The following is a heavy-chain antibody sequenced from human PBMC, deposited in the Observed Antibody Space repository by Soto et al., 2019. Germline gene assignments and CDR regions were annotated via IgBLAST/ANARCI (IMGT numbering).Heavy chain of an antibody. Sequence: GASVKVSCKASGYTFTSYAMHWVRQAPGQRLEWMGWINAGNGNTKYSQKFQGRVTITRDTSASTAYMELSSLRSEDTAVYYCARGYCSGGSCLGPWGQGTLVTVSS. CDR2: INAGNGNT. J-gene: IGHJ5*02. CDR1: GYTFTSYA. CDR3: ARGYCSGGSCLGP. D-gene: IGHD2-15*01. V-gene: IGHV1-3*01.